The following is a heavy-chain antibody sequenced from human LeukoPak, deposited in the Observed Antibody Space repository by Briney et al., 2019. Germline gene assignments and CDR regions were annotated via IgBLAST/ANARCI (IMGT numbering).Heavy chain of an antibody. CDR2: TSYDGSDK. D-gene: IGHD3-22*01. V-gene: IGHV3-30*04. CDR3: ATFNSSGYYIDWYFDL. CDR1: GFTFSDYA. J-gene: IGHJ2*01. Sequence: GRSLRLSCVASGFTFSDYAFHWVRQAPGKGLEWVAVTSYDGSDKHYADSVQGPLTISRDNSKNTVYLQMNSLRTEDTAVYYCATFNSSGYYIDWYFDLWGRAMPATVSS.